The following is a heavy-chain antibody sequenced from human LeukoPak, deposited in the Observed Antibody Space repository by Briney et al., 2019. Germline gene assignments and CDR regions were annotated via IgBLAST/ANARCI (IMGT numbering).Heavy chain of an antibody. D-gene: IGHD3-22*01. CDR1: GFTFSSYG. CDR3: AKRADDSSGYYAAGTFDI. CDR2: IRYDGSNK. J-gene: IGHJ3*02. Sequence: GGSLRLSCAASGFTFSSYGMHWVSQAPGKGLEWVAFIRYDGSNKYYADSVKGRFTISRYKSKNRLYLQMNSLRAEDTAVYYCAKRADDSSGYYAAGTFDIWGQGTMVTVSS. V-gene: IGHV3-30*02.